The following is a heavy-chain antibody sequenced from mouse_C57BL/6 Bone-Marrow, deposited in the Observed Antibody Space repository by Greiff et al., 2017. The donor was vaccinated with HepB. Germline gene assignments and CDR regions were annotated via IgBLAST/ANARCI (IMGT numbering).Heavy chain of an antibody. V-gene: IGHV1-50*01. Sequence: QVQLQQSGAELVKPGASVKLSCKASGYTFTSYWMQWVKQRPGQGLEWIGEIDPSDSYTNYNQKFKGKATLTVDTSTSTAYMQLSSLTSEDSAVYYCARRGWLLRYFDVWGTGTTVTVSS. CDR1: GYTFTSYW. D-gene: IGHD2-3*01. J-gene: IGHJ1*03. CDR2: IDPSDSYT. CDR3: ARRGWLLRYFDV.